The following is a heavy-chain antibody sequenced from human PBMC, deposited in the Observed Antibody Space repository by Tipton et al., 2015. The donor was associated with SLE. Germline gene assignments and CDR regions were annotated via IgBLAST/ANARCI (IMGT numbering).Heavy chain of an antibody. CDR3: AREKGSTIFPRWFDP. Sequence: TLSLTCTVSGGSISSHYWSWIRQPPGKGLEWIGYIYYSGSTNYNPSLKSRVTISVDTSKNQFSLKLSSVTAADTAVYYCAREKGSTIFPRWFDPWGQGTLVTVSS. CDR2: IYYSGST. CDR1: GGSISSHY. V-gene: IGHV4-59*11. J-gene: IGHJ5*02. D-gene: IGHD3-3*01.